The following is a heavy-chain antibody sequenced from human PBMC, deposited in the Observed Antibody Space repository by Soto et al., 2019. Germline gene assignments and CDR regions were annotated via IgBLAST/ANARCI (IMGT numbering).Heavy chain of an antibody. CDR1: GFTFSDYY. CDR3: ARARLWFGESEGDWFDP. D-gene: IGHD3-10*01. V-gene: IGHV3-11*06. J-gene: IGHJ5*02. Sequence: QVQLVESGGGLVKPGGSLRLSCAASGFTFSDYYMSWIRQAPGKGLEWVSYISSSSSYTNYADSVKGRFTISRDNAKNSLYLQMNSLRAEDTAVYYCARARLWFGESEGDWFDPRGQGTLVTVSS. CDR2: ISSSSSYT.